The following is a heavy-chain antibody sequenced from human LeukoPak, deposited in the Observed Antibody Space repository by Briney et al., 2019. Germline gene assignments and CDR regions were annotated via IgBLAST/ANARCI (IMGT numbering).Heavy chain of an antibody. D-gene: IGHD3-3*02. V-gene: IGHV1-69*13. CDR2: IIPIFGTA. J-gene: IGHJ5*02. CDR1: GGTFSSYA. CDR3: ARDPIFGVVHNWFDP. Sequence: ASVKVSCKASGGTFSSYAISWVRQAPGQGLEWMGGIIPIFGTANYAQKFQGRVTITADESTSTAYMELSSLRSEDTAVYYCARDPIFGVVHNWFDPWGQGTLVTVSS.